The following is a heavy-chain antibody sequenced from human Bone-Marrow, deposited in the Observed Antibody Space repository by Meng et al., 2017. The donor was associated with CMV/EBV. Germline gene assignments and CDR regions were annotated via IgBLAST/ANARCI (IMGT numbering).Heavy chain of an antibody. V-gene: IGHV1-2*02. J-gene: IGHJ4*02. CDR2: VNSNSDAT. CDR1: RFAFSDYY. CDR3: VRSSGWSLFDY. Sequence: QVQVGEAGAGTKTAGASVKVCCTASRFAFSDYYIHGGREAPGQGLGWVGWVNSNSDATNYARKFQGRVSMTRDSSNSTAHMELSILMSDDTAVYYCVRSSGWSLFDYWGQGTLVTVSS. D-gene: IGHD6-19*01.